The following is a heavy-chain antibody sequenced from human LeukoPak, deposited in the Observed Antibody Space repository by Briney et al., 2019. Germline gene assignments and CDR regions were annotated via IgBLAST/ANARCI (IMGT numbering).Heavy chain of an antibody. CDR3: AAKGSGYTGIYVFAH. V-gene: IGHV3-30-3*01. Sequence: GGSLRLSCAASGFTFSSYAMHWVRQAPGKGLEWVAVISYDGSNKYYADSVKGRFTISRDNSKNTLYLQMNSLRAEDTAVYYCAAKGSGYTGIYVFAHWGQGTLVTVSS. CDR1: GFTFSSYA. CDR2: ISYDGSNK. D-gene: IGHD1-26*01. J-gene: IGHJ4*02.